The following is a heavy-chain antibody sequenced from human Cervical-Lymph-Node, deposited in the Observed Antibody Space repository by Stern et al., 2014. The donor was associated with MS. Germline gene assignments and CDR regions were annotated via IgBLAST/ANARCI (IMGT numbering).Heavy chain of an antibody. V-gene: IGHV3-9*01. CDR2: ISWNSGSI. Sequence: VQLVESGGGLVQPGRSLRLSCAASGFTFDDYAMHWVRQAPGKGLEWVSGISWNSGSIGYGDSVKGRFTISRDNAKNCLYLQINSLRAEDTALYYCAKDRGATWYMSFVSWGQGTLVTVSS. D-gene: IGHD6-13*01. CDR1: GFTFDDYA. J-gene: IGHJ4*02. CDR3: AKDRGATWYMSFVS.